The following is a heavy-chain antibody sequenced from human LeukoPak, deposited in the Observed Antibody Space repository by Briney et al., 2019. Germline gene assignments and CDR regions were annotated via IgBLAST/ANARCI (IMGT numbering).Heavy chain of an antibody. D-gene: IGHD1-26*01. V-gene: IGHV1-2*02. CDR1: GYTFTGYY. J-gene: IGHJ3*02. CDR3: AREGWEPDAFDI. Sequence: ASVKVSFKASGYTFTGYYMHWVRPAPGQGLEWMGWINPNSGGTNYAQKFQGRVTMTRDTSISTAYMELSRLRSDDTAVYYCAREGWEPDAFDIWGQGTMVTVSS. CDR2: INPNSGGT.